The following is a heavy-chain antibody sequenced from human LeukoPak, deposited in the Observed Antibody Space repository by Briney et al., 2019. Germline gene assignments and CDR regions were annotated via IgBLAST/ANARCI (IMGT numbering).Heavy chain of an antibody. CDR1: GYTFTSYY. J-gene: IGHJ4*02. D-gene: IGHD1-20*01. CDR2: INPSGGST. CDR3: ARESRGIPGTTAFDY. Sequence: ASVKVSCKASGYTFTSYYMHWVRQAPGQGLEWMGIINPSGGSTSYAQKFQGRVTMTRDTSTSTVYMELSSLRSEDTAVYYCARESRGIPGTTAFDYWGQGTLVTVSS. V-gene: IGHV1-46*01.